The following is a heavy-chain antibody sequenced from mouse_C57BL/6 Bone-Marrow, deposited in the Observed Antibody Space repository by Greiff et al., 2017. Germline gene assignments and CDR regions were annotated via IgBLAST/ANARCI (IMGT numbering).Heavy chain of an antibody. Sequence: DVQLQESGGGLVQPGGSMKLSCVASGFTFSNYWMNWVRQSPEKGLEWVAQIRLKSDNYATHYAESVKGRFTSSRDDSKSSVYLQMNNLRAEDTGIYYCSSLAYWGQGTLVTVSA. CDR2: IRLKSDNYAT. J-gene: IGHJ3*01. CDR3: SSLAY. CDR1: GFTFSNYW. V-gene: IGHV6-3*01.